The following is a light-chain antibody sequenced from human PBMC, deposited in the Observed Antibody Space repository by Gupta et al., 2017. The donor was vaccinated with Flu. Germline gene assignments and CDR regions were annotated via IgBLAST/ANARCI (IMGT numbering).Light chain of an antibody. CDR2: GAS. CDR3: HQYGNSPWT. Sequence: GTLALSPGEGATRSCRASQSVTFNSLAWYQQRPGQAPRLLIYGASTRGTGIPDRFSGSGSGTDFTLTISRLEPEDFGVYYCHQYGNSPWTFGRGTKVEIK. J-gene: IGKJ1*01. CDR1: QSVTFNS. V-gene: IGKV3-20*01.